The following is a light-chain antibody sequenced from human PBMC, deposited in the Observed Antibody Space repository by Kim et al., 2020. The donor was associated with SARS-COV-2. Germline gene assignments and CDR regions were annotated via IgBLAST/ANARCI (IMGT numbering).Light chain of an antibody. CDR2: GAS. V-gene: IGKV3-20*01. J-gene: IGKJ2*01. CDR1: QSVSSNY. CDR3: QQYGDSPYT. Sequence: LSTGERAPLSCRASQSVSSNYLAWYQQKPGQAPRLLIYGASNRATGSPDRFSGSGSGTDFTLTISRLEPEDFAVYFCQQYGDSPYTFGQGTKLEI.